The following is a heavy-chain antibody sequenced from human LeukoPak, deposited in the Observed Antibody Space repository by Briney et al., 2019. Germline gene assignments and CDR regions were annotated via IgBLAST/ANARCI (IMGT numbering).Heavy chain of an antibody. CDR1: GFTFSSYW. V-gene: IGHV3-7*01. Sequence: PGGSLRLSCAASGFTFSSYWMTWVRQAPGKGLEWVANIKEDGSEKYYVDSVEGRFTISRDNAKNSLYLQMNSLRAEDTAVYYSARVGWFGELTRHPGGDYWGQGTLVTVSS. J-gene: IGHJ4*02. D-gene: IGHD3-10*01. CDR2: IKEDGSEK. CDR3: ARVGWFGELTRHPGGDY.